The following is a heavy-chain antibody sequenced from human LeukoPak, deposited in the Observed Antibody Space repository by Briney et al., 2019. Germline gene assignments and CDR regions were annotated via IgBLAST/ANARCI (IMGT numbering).Heavy chain of an antibody. CDR3: ARGSITLPRSAIDI. Sequence: PGGSLRLSCAVSGFSFSNYWMHWVCQAPGKGLEWVANIKQDGSGEHYVDSVKGRFTISRDNAKNSVYLQMNSLRAEDTAVYYCARGSITLPRSAIDIWGQGTMVTVSS. CDR1: GFSFSNYW. J-gene: IGHJ3*02. V-gene: IGHV3-7*03. CDR2: IKQDGSGE. D-gene: IGHD1-14*01.